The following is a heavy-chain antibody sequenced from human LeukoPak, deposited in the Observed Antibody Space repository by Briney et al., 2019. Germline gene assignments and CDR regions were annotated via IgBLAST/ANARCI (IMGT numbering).Heavy chain of an antibody. D-gene: IGHD1-26*01. CDR2: IKQDGSEK. CDR1: GFTFSSYS. Sequence: PGGSLRLSCAASGFTFSSYSMNWVRQAPGKGLEWVANIKQDGSEKYYVDSVKGRFTIYRDNAKNSLYLQMNRLRAEGTAVYYCARELSGSYSDYWGQGTLVTVP. J-gene: IGHJ4*02. CDR3: ARELSGSYSDY. V-gene: IGHV3-7*01.